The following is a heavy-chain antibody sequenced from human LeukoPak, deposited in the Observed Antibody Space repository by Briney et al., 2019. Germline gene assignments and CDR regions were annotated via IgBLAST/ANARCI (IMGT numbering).Heavy chain of an antibody. J-gene: IGHJ4*02. CDR1: GLTFSKAW. V-gene: IGHV3-15*01. Sequence: AASGLTFSKAWMSWVRQAPGKGLEWVGRIKSKTDGGTTDYAAPVKGRFTISRDDSKNTLYLQMNSLKTEDTAVYYCTTDEEGLLWFGEPDYWGQGTLVTVSS. D-gene: IGHD3-10*01. CDR2: IKSKTDGGTT. CDR3: TTDEEGLLWFGEPDY.